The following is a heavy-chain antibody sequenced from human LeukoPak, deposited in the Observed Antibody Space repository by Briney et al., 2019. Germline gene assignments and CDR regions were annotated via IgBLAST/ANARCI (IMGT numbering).Heavy chain of an antibody. CDR3: ARRVGSRRGNFDY. CDR2: IYHTGST. J-gene: IGHJ4*02. V-gene: IGHV4-38-2*02. Sequence: PSETLSLTCTVSGYSISSGYYWGWIRQPPGKGLEWIGSIYHTGSTYYTPSLKNRVTISRDTSENQFSLELSSVTAADTAVYYCARRVGSRRGNFDYWGQGTLVTVSS. CDR1: GYSISSGYY. D-gene: IGHD1-26*01.